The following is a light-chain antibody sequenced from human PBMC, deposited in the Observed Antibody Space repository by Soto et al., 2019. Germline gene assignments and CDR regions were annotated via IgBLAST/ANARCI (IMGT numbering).Light chain of an antibody. V-gene: IGKV3-20*01. CDR2: GAS. CDR1: QSVSSSY. J-gene: IGKJ1*01. CDR3: QQYGSSPWT. Sequence: DIMLSQSPDTLSLSQGNRATLSCRASQSVSSSYLAWYQQKPGQAPRLLIYGASSRATGIPDRFSGSGSGTDFTLNISRLEPEDLAVYYCQQYGSSPWTFGQGTKVDI.